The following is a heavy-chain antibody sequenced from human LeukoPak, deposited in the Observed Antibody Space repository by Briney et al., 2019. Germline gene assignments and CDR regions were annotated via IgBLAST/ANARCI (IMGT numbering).Heavy chain of an antibody. CDR3: ARDGSNWSNDYYHGVDV. Sequence: PSETLSLTCTVSGDSVRTSNYYWSWIRQPPGKGLEWLGYVYYSGSATYNPSLKSRVTISVDTSKNQFSLRLSSVTAADTAVYYCARDGSNWSNDYYHGVDVWGQGTTVTVSS. J-gene: IGHJ6*02. CDR2: VYYSGSA. D-gene: IGHD4-11*01. V-gene: IGHV4-61*01. CDR1: GDSVRTSNYY.